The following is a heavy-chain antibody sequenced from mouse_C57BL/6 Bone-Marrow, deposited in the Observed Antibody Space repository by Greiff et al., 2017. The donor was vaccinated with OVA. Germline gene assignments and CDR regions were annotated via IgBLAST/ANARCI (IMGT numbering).Heavy chain of an antibody. J-gene: IGHJ4*01. Sequence: VKLMESGPELVKPGASVKISCKASGYAFSSSWMNWVKQRPGKGLEWIGRIYPGDGDTNYNGKFKGKATLTADKSSSTAYMQLSSLTSEDSAVYFCASITTVYYYAMDYWGQGTSVTVSS. CDR3: ASITTVYYYAMDY. D-gene: IGHD1-1*01. V-gene: IGHV1-82*01. CDR2: IYPGDGDT. CDR1: GYAFSSSW.